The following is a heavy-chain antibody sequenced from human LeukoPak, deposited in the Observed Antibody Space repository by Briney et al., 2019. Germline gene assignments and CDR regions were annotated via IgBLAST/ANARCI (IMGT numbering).Heavy chain of an antibody. CDR3: ARVGYYGSGSYSAFDY. CDR1: GYTFTSYG. CDR2: ISAYNGNT. J-gene: IGHJ4*02. D-gene: IGHD3-10*01. Sequence: ASVKVSCKASGYTFTSYGISWVRQAPGQGLEWMGWISAYNGNTNYAQKLQGRVTMTTDTSTSTAYMELRSLRSDDTAVYYCARVGYYGSGSYSAFDYWGQGTLVTVSS. V-gene: IGHV1-18*01.